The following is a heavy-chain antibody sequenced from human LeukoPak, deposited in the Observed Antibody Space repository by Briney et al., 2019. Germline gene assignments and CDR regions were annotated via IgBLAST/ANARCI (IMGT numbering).Heavy chain of an antibody. V-gene: IGHV1-2*04. CDR3: ARGLRGYSYGNNWFDP. CDR2: INPNSGGT. D-gene: IGHD5-18*01. Sequence: ASVKVSCKASGYTFTGYYMHWVRQAPGQGLEWMGWINPNSGGTNYAQKFQGWVTMTRDTSISTAYMELSRLRSDDTAVYYRARGLRGYSYGNNWFDPWGREPWSPSPQ. CDR1: GYTFTGYY. J-gene: IGHJ5*02.